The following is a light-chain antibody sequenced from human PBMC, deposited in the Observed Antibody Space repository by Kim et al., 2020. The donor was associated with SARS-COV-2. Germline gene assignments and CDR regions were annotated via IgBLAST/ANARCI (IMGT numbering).Light chain of an antibody. J-gene: IGLJ2*01. CDR1: SSDVGVYNY. V-gene: IGLV2-8*01. CDR3: SSYAGSNNLV. Sequence: GQSVTISCTGTSSDVGVYNYVSWYQQLPGKAPKLMIYEVSKRPSGVPDRFSGSKSGNTASLTVSGLQAEDEADYYCSSYAGSNNLVFGGGTQLTVL. CDR2: EVS.